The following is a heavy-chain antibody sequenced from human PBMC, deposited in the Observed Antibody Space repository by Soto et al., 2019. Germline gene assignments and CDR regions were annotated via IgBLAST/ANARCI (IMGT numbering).Heavy chain of an antibody. CDR2: INPNSGGT. CDR3: ARGGADDSSGPDAFDI. CDR1: GYTFTGYY. V-gene: IGHV1-2*04. Sequence: ASVKVSCKASGYTFTGYYMHWVRQAPGQGLEWMGWINPNSGGTNYAQKFQGWVTMTRDTSISTAYMELGRLGSDDTAVYYCARGGADDSSGPDAFDIWGQGTMVTVSS. D-gene: IGHD3-22*01. J-gene: IGHJ3*02.